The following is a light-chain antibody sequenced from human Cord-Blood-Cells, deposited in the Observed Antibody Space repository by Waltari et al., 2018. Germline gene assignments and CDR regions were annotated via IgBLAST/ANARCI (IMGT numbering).Light chain of an antibody. Sequence: QSVLTQPPSVSGAPGQRVTISCTGSSSNIGAGYDVHWHPQLPGTAPKLLLYDNRNRPPAVPGRVSGAKAGTSAALAITVLQAEDEADYYRQSYDRSLSGWVFGGGTKLTVL. V-gene: IGLV1-40*01. CDR2: DNR. CDR3: QSYDRSLSGWV. J-gene: IGLJ3*02. CDR1: SSNIGAGYD.